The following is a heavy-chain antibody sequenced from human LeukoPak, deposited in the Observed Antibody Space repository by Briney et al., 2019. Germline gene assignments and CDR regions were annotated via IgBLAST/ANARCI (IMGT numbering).Heavy chain of an antibody. CDR3: AKDGGGYYPSYYYYMDV. D-gene: IGHD3-22*01. CDR1: GFTFSNHG. J-gene: IGHJ6*03. CDR2: IRYDGSNK. Sequence: GGSLRLSCTASGFTFSNHGMDWVRQAPGKGLEWVAFIRYDGSNKYYADSVKGRFTISRDNSKNTLYLQMNSLRAEDTAVYYCAKDGGGYYPSYYYYMDVWGKGTTVTISS. V-gene: IGHV3-30*02.